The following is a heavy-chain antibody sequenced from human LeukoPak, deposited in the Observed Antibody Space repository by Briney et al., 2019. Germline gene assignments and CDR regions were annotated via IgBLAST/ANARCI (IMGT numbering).Heavy chain of an antibody. D-gene: IGHD3-22*01. J-gene: IGHJ4*02. V-gene: IGHV4-30-4*02. CDR3: AREVQYDSSGYYPED. CDR2: IYYSGST. Sequence: PSETLSLTCTVPGGSISSGDYYWSWIRQPPGKGLEWIGYIYYSGSTYYNPSLKSRVTISVDTSKNQFSLKLSSVTAADTAVYYCAREVQYDSSGYYPEDWGQGTLVTVSS. CDR1: GGSISSGDYY.